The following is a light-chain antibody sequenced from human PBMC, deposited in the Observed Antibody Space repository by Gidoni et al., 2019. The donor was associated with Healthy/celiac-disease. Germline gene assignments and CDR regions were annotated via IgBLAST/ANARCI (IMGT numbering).Light chain of an antibody. CDR1: QSISSY. CDR2: AAS. Sequence: DIQMPQSPSSLSASVGDRVNITCRASQSISSYLNLYQQKPGKAPKLLIYAASSLQSGVPSRFSGSGSCTDFTLTTSSLQPEDFATYYCQQSYSTPEAFGGGTKVEIK. CDR3: QQSYSTPEA. V-gene: IGKV1-39*01. J-gene: IGKJ4*01.